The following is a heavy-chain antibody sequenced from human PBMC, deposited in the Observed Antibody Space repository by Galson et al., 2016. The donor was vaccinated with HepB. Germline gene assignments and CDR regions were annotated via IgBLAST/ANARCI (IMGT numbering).Heavy chain of an antibody. D-gene: IGHD5-18*01. CDR1: GFTFSDYA. CDR3: ARVDTPMNYYYGMDV. CDR2: ISYDGSNK. V-gene: IGHV3-30-3*01. Sequence: SLRLSCAASGFTFSDYALHWVRQAPGKGLEWVAIISYDGSNKYYADSVKGRSTISRDDSKNTLFLQVNSLRAEDTAIYYCARVDTPMNYYYGMDVWGQGTTVTVSS. J-gene: IGHJ6*02.